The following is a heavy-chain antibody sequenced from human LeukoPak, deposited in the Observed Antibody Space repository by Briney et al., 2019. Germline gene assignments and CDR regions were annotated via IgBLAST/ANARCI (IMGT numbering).Heavy chain of an antibody. CDR1: GGSISSYY. CDR3: ARDPRYCSSISCYHRTPSFDY. Sequence: SETLSLTCTVSGGSISSYYWSWIRQPPGKGLEWIGYIYYSGSTYYNPSLKSRVTISVDTSKNQFSLKLSSVTAADTAVYYCARDPRYCSSISCYHRTPSFDYWGQGTLVTVSS. J-gene: IGHJ4*02. V-gene: IGHV4-59*06. D-gene: IGHD2-2*01. CDR2: IYYSGST.